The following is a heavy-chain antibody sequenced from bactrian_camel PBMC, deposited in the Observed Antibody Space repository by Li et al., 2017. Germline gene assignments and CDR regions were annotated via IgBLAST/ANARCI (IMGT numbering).Heavy chain of an antibody. CDR1: GFTESGAY. Sequence: VQLVESGGGSVQAGGSVTLSCVASGFTESGAYVAWIRQAPGKGREGVATISTTTGRTLYANPVKGRFTISHDNAKNTVYLQMDNLEREDSAMYSCAAGTATTVYPGPICEYNTWGQGTQVTVS. CDR3: AAGTATTVYPGPICEYNT. J-gene: IGHJ4*01. D-gene: IGHD3*01. CDR2: ISTTTGRT. V-gene: IGHV3S1*01.